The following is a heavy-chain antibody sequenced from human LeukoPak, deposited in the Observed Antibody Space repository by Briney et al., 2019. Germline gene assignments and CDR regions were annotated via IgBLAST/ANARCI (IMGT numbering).Heavy chain of an antibody. CDR2: MNPNSGNT. CDR1: GYTFTSYD. D-gene: IGHD3-10*01. CDR3: ARTRGYYGSGSSWYMDV. J-gene: IGHJ6*03. Sequence: ASVKVSCKASGYTFTSYDINWVRQATGQGLEWMGWMNPNSGNTGYAQKFQGRVTITRNTSISTAYMELSSLRSEDTAVYCCARTRGYYGSGSSWYMDVWGKGTTVTVSS. V-gene: IGHV1-8*01.